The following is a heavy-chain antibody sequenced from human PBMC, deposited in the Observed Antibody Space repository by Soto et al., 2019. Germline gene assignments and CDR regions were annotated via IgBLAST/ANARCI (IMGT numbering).Heavy chain of an antibody. Sequence: QVQLVQSGAEVKKPGSSVKVSCTASGGTFSSYAISWVRQAPGQGLEWMGGIIPIFGTANYAQKFQGRVTITADKSTSTAYMELRSLRSEDTAVYYCASHQLQSTYYYYGMDVWGQGTTVTVSS. V-gene: IGHV1-69*06. D-gene: IGHD1-1*01. J-gene: IGHJ6*02. CDR1: GGTFSSYA. CDR2: IIPIFGTA. CDR3: ASHQLQSTYYYYGMDV.